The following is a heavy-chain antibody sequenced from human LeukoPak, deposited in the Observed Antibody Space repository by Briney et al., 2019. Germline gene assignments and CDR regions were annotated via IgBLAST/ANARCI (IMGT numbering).Heavy chain of an antibody. J-gene: IGHJ6*03. D-gene: IGHD4-23*01. Sequence: ASVKVSCKASGYTFTGSYMHWVRQAPGQGLEWMGWINPNSGDTNYAQKFQGRVTMTRDTSISTAYMELNRLRSEDTAVYYCASGLLHLPHYYYYMDVWGKGTTVTISS. CDR3: ASGLLHLPHYYYYMDV. V-gene: IGHV1-2*02. CDR2: INPNSGDT. CDR1: GYTFTGSY.